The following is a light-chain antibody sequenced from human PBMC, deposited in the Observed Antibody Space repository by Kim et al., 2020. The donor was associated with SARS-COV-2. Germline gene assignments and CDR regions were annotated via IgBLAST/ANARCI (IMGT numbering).Light chain of an antibody. CDR2: GAS. V-gene: IGKV3-15*01. J-gene: IGKJ2*01. Sequence: EIVMTQSPATLSVSPGEGATLSCRASQSVSSTLTWYQQKPGQAPRLLIYGASTRATDILARFSGSGSGTEFTLTISSVQSEDCAVYYWQQYKDQAYTIGQGTKLE. CDR1: QSVSST. CDR3: QQYKDQAYT.